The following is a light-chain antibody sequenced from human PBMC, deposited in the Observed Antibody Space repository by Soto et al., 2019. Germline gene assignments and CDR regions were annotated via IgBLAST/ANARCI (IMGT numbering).Light chain of an antibody. CDR3: SSYVGSNNYV. CDR1: SSDVGRYNF. Sequence: QSALTQPPSASGSPGQSVTISWIGTSSDVGRYNFVSWYQHHPGKAPKLIIYEVTKRPSGVPDRFSGSKSGNTASLTVSGLQADDEADYFCSSYVGSNNYVFGTGTKVTVL. CDR2: EVT. J-gene: IGLJ1*01. V-gene: IGLV2-8*01.